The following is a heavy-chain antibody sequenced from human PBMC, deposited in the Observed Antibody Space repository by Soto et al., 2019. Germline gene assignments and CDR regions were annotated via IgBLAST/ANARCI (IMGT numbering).Heavy chain of an antibody. CDR1: GFTFSSYA. Sequence: EVQLLESGGGLVQPGGSLRLSCAASGFTFSSYAMSWVRQAPGKGLEWVSAISGSGGSTYYADSVKGRFTISRDNSKNTLDLQMHSLRAEDTAVYYCAKRSSTSSSFDYWGQGTLVTVSS. D-gene: IGHD2-2*01. CDR2: ISGSGGST. V-gene: IGHV3-23*01. J-gene: IGHJ4*02. CDR3: AKRSSTSSSFDY.